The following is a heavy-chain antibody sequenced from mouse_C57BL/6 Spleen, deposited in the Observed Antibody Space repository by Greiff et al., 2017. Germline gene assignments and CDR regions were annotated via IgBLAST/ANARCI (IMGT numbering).Heavy chain of an antibody. D-gene: IGHD3-1*01. Sequence: VQLQQPGAELVMPGASVKLSCKASGYTFTSYWMHWVKQRPGQGLEWIGEIDPSDSYTNYNQKFKGKSTLTVDKSSSTAYMQLSSLTSEDSAVYYCARSYGLGGAMDYWGQGTSGTVSS. CDR1: GYTFTSYW. V-gene: IGHV1-69*01. J-gene: IGHJ4*01. CDR2: IDPSDSYT. CDR3: ARSYGLGGAMDY.